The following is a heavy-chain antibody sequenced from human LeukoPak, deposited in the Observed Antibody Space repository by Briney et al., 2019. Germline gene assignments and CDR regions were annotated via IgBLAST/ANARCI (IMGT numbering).Heavy chain of an antibody. CDR1: GGSISTYY. D-gene: IGHD4-17*01. CDR2: VYYRGNT. J-gene: IGHJ4*02. Sequence: SETLSLTCTVSGGSISTYYWSWIRQSPGKGLEWIGYVYYRGNTNYNPSLKSRVTFSVDTSKNQFSLKLNSVTAADTAVYYCARGGDYGDLRYFDYWGQGTLVTVSS. CDR3: ARGGDYGDLRYFDY. V-gene: IGHV4-59*01.